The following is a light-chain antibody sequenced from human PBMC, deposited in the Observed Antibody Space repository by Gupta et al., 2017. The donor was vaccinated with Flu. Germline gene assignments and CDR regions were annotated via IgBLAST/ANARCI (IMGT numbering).Light chain of an antibody. V-gene: IGLV1-47*01. CDR3: AAWDDSLSGRL. Sequence: QSVLTQPPSASVTPGQRVSISCSGSSANIGNNYVYWYQHLPGTAPKLLIYRDNQRPSGVPDRFSGSKSGTSASLAISGLRSEDEADYYCAAWDDSLSGRLFGGGTKLTVL. CDR2: RDN. CDR1: SANIGNNY. J-gene: IGLJ2*01.